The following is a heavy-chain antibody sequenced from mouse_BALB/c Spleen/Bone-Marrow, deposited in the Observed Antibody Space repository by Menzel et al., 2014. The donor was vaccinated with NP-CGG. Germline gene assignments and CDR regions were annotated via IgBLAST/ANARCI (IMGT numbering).Heavy chain of an antibody. D-gene: IGHD2-4*01. CDR3: ARGTMITTDAMDY. CDR1: GFSLSTYGIG. J-gene: IGHJ4*01. CDR2: LWWTDNK. Sequence: ESGPGILQPSPTLSLTCSFSGFSLSTYGIGVGWIRQPSGRDLEWLAHLWWTDNKYYNTSLKSRLTISKDTSNNQVFLKIASVVTADTATYYCARGTMITTDAMDYWGQGTSVTVSS. V-gene: IGHV8-11*01.